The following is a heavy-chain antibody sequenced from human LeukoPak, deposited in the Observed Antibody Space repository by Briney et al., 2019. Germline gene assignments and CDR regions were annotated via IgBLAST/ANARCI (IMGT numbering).Heavy chain of an antibody. J-gene: IGHJ4*02. V-gene: IGHV3-48*03. CDR1: GFTFSSYE. CDR3: ARWIYGSGSKRYFDS. CDR2: ITTSGSTI. D-gene: IGHD3-10*01. Sequence: GGSLRVSCAASGFTFSSYEMNWIRQAPGKGLEWLSYITTSGSTIYYADSVKGRFTVSRDNAKNSLYLQMNSLRAEDTAVYYCARWIYGSGSKRYFDSWGQGTLVTVSS.